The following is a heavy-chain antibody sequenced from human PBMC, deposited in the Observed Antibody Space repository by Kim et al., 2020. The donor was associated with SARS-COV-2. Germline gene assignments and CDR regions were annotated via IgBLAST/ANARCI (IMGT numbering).Heavy chain of an antibody. CDR1: GGSISSGDHY. D-gene: IGHD3-22*01. CDR2: IYYSGST. J-gene: IGHJ5*02. V-gene: IGHV4-30-4*01. CDR3: ASSPDYYDTRGYYGRWFGP. Sequence: SETLSLTCFVSGGSISSGDHYWSWIRQPPWNGLEWIGYIYYSGSTSYNPSLESRVTISVDTSKNQFSLKLSSVTAADTAVYYCASSPDYYDTRGYYGRWFGPWGQGTRVTVSS.